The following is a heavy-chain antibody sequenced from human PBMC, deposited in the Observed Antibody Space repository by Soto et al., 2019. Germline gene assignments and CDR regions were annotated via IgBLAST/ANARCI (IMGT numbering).Heavy chain of an antibody. D-gene: IGHD6-13*01. V-gene: IGHV4-59*08. CDR3: ARRLAAAGKTHAFDI. Sequence: QVQLQESGPGLVKPSETLSLTCTVSGGSISSYYWSWIRQPPGKGLEWIGYIYYSGSTNYNPSLKSPVTISVDTSKTQFSLKLSSVTAADTAVYYCARRLAAAGKTHAFDIWGQGTMVTVSS. J-gene: IGHJ3*02. CDR2: IYYSGST. CDR1: GGSISSYY.